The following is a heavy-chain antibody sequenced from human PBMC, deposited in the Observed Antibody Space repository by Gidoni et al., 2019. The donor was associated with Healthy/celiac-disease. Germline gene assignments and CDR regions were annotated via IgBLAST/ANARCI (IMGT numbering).Heavy chain of an antibody. Sequence: QVQLVESGGGVVQPGRSLRLSCAASGFTFSSYAMHWFRQAPGKGLEWVAVISYDGSNKYYADSVKGRFTISRDNSKNTLYLQMNSLRAEDTAVYYCARTTPGSGYSQGGYFDYWGQGTLVTVSS. CDR1: GFTFSSYA. CDR2: ISYDGSNK. V-gene: IGHV3-30-3*01. D-gene: IGHD3-3*01. J-gene: IGHJ4*02. CDR3: ARTTPGSGYSQGGYFDY.